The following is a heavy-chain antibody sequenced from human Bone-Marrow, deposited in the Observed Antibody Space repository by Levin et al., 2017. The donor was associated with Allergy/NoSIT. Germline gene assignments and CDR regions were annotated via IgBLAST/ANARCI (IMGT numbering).Heavy chain of an antibody. D-gene: IGHD6-13*01. V-gene: IGHV3-23*01. J-gene: IGHJ4*02. CDR3: ATSIVAAAHGNY. Sequence: AGESLKISCAASGFTFSSYGMSWVRQAPGKGLEWVSVISDSGDNRFYGDSVKGRFTISRDNSKNTLYLEMNSLRAEDTAVYYCATSIVAAAHGNYWGQGTLVTVSS. CDR2: ISDSGDNR. CDR1: GFTFSSYG.